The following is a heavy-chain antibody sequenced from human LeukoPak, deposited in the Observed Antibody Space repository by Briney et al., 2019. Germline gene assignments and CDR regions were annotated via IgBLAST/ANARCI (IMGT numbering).Heavy chain of an antibody. D-gene: IGHD2-15*01. CDR1: GFTFSSYS. J-gene: IGHJ5*02. V-gene: IGHV3-21*01. CDR3: ARDSVVVVAATPWFDP. CDR2: ISSSSSYI. Sequence: PRGSLRLSCAASGFTFSSYSMNWVRQAPGKGLEWVSSISSSSSYIHYADSVKGRFTISRDNAKNSLYLQMNSLRAEDTAVYYCARDSVVVVAATPWFDPWGQGTLVTVSS.